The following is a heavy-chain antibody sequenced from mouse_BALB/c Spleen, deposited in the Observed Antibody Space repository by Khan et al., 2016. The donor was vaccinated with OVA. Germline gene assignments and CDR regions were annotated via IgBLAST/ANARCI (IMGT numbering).Heavy chain of an antibody. J-gene: IGHJ2*01. CDR3: ARNREPDYFDY. Sequence: VELVESGPGLVAPSQSLSITCTVSGFSLTNYGVHWVRQPPGKGLEWLGVIWAGGSTNYNSALMSRLSISKDNSKSQVFLKMNSLQTDDTAMYFCARNREPDYFDYGGKGTTLTVSS. CDR2: IWAGGST. CDR1: GFSLTNYG. V-gene: IGHV2-9*02.